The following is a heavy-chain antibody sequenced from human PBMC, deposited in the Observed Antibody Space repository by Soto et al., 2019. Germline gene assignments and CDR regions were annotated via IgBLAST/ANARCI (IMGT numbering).Heavy chain of an antibody. Sequence: SETLSLTCAVYGGSFSGYYWSWIRQPPGKGLEWIGEINHSGSTNYNPSLKSRVTISVDTSKNQFSLKLSSVTAADTAVYYCARGSSYYCSSTSCYALPTNYYYYMEVWGKGTTVTVSS. CDR3: ARGSSYYCSSTSCYALPTNYYYYMEV. CDR2: INHSGST. V-gene: IGHV4-34*01. CDR1: GGSFSGYY. D-gene: IGHD2-2*01. J-gene: IGHJ6*03.